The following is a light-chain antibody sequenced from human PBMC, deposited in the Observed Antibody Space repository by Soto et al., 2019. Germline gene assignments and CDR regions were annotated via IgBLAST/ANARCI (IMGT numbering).Light chain of an antibody. CDR2: EAT. Sequence: DIQMTQSPSTLSASVGDRVTITCRASQRISSWLTWYQQKPGKAPRLLIYEATSLDRGVPSRFSGSESGIEFTLTISSVQPDDFATYYCQQYNSYSAGTFGQGTKVESK. CDR1: QRISSW. CDR3: QQYNSYSAGT. J-gene: IGKJ1*01. V-gene: IGKV1-5*01.